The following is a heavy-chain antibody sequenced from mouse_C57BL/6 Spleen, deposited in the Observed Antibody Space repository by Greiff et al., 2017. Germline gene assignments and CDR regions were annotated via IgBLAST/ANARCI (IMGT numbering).Heavy chain of an antibody. CDR2: IDPANGNT. D-gene: IGHD1-1*01. CDR3: ARPGITTVVATKYFDV. J-gene: IGHJ1*03. CDR1: GFNIKNTY. V-gene: IGHV14-3*01. Sequence: EVQLVESVAELVRPGASVKLSCTASGFNIKNTYMHWVKQRPEQGLEWIGRIDPANGNTKYAPKFQGKATITADTSSNTAYLQLSSLTSEDTAIYYCARPGITTVVATKYFDVWGTGTTVTVSS.